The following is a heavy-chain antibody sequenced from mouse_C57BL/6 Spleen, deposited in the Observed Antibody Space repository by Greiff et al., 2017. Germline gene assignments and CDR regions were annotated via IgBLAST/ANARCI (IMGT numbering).Heavy chain of an antibody. CDR2: ISSGSSTI. CDR3: ARGNFYYGSRYFDV. J-gene: IGHJ1*03. Sequence: EVQLVESGGGLVKPGGSLKLSCAASGFPFSDYGMPWVRQAPEKGLEGVAYISSGSSTIYYADTVKGRFTSSRDNAKNTLFLQMTSLRSEDTAMYYCARGNFYYGSRYFDVWGTGTTVTVSS. V-gene: IGHV5-17*01. CDR1: GFPFSDYG. D-gene: IGHD1-1*01.